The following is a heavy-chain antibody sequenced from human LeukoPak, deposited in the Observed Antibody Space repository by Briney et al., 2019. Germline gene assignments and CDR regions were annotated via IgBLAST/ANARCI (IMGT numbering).Heavy chain of an antibody. J-gene: IGHJ3*02. Sequence: PSETLSLTCTASGGSISSSSYYWGWIRQPPGKGLEWIGRIYTSGSTNYNPSLKSRVTISVAKSKNQFSLKLSSVTAADTAVYYCAREISGSSSAFDIWGQGTMVTVSS. D-gene: IGHD6-13*01. CDR3: AREISGSSSAFDI. CDR1: GGSISSSSYY. V-gene: IGHV4-39*07. CDR2: IYTSGST.